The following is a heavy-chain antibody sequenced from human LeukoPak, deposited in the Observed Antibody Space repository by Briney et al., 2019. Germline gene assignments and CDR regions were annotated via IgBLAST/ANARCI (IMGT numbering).Heavy chain of an antibody. J-gene: IGHJ3*02. V-gene: IGHV4-34*01. CDR1: GGSFSGYY. CDR3: AMSTDSSGYYYGDAFDI. D-gene: IGHD3-22*01. CDR2: INHSGST. Sequence: SETLSLTCAVYGGSFSGYYWSWIRQPPGKGLERIGEINHSGSTNYNPSLKSRVTISVDTSKNQFSLKLSSVTAADTAVYYCAMSTDSSGYYYGDAFDIWGQGKKVTVSS.